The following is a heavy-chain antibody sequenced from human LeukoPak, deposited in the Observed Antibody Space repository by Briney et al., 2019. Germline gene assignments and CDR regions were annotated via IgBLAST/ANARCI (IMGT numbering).Heavy chain of an antibody. V-gene: IGHV4-59*08. Sequence: PSETLSLTCTVSGDSISSYYWSWIRQSPGKGLEWIGYIYYSGSTNYNPSLKSRVTISVDTSKNQFSLTLSSVTAADTAVYYCARRGMMNYYYYGMDVWGQGTTVTVSS. D-gene: IGHD3-16*01. CDR1: GDSISSYY. J-gene: IGHJ6*02. CDR3: ARRGMMNYYYYGMDV. CDR2: IYYSGST.